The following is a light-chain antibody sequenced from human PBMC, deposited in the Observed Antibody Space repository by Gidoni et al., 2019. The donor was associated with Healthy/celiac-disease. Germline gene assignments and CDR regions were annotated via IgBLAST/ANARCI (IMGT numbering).Light chain of an antibody. CDR2: DAS. J-gene: IGKJ5*01. V-gene: IGKV1-33*01. CDR1: QDISNY. CDR3: QPCDNLPIT. Sequence: DIQMTQSPSSLSASVGDRVTITCQASQDISNYLNWYQQKPGKAPKLLIYDASNLETGVPSRFSGSGSGTDFTFTISSLQPEDIATYYCQPCDNLPITFGQGTRLEIK.